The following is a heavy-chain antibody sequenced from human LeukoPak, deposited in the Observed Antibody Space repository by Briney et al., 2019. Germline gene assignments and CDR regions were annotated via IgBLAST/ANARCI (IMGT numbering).Heavy chain of an antibody. CDR2: ITSNGGST. V-gene: IGHV3-74*01. CDR3: ARGGSEFDY. J-gene: IGHJ4*02. Sequence: GGSLRLSCAASGFTFSNYRMHWVRQAPGKGLVWVSRITSNGGSTTYADSVKGRFTISRDNAKNTLYLQISSLRAEDTAVYYCARGGSEFDYWGQGTLVTVSS. CDR1: GFTFSNYR.